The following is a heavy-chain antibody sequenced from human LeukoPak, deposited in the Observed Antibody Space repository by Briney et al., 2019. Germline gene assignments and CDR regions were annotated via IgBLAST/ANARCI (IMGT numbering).Heavy chain of an antibody. J-gene: IGHJ4*02. CDR1: GYTFTTYY. Sequence: ASVKVSCKASGYTFTTYYIHWVRQAPGQGLEWMGRINPNSGGTNYAQNFQGRVTMTRDTSISTAYMELSRLTSDDTAVYYCARGAERGDYAGYWGQGTQVTVSS. CDR3: ARGAERGDYAGY. CDR2: INPNSGGT. V-gene: IGHV1-2*06. D-gene: IGHD4-17*01.